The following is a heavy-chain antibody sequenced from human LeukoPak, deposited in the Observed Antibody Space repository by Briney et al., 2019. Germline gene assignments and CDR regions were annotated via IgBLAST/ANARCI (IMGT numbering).Heavy chain of an antibody. J-gene: IGHJ6*03. CDR1: GYTFTSYG. CDR2: ISAYNGNT. Sequence: GASVKVSCKASGYTFTSYGISWVRRAPGQGLEWMGWISAYNGNTNYAQKLQGRVTMTTDTSTSTAYMELRSLRSDDTAVYYCARVDVDTAAEYYMDVWGKGTTVTVSS. D-gene: IGHD5-18*01. CDR3: ARVDVDTAAEYYMDV. V-gene: IGHV1-18*01.